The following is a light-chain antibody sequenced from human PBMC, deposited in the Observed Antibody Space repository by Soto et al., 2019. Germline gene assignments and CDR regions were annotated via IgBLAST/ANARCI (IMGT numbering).Light chain of an antibody. CDR2: AAP. Sequence: ETVLTQSPGTLSLSPGERATLFCRASQSVSSSHLAWYQQKPGQPPRPLIYAAPSRAAGIPDRFSGSGSGTDFTLTISRLEPEDIAVYYCHQSAVSPLTFGGGTKVEIK. V-gene: IGKV3-20*01. CDR1: QSVSSSH. J-gene: IGKJ4*01. CDR3: HQSAVSPLT.